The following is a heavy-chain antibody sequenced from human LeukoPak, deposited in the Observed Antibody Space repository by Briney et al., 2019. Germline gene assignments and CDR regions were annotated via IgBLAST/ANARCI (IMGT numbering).Heavy chain of an antibody. D-gene: IGHD2-21*01. Sequence: PGGSLRLSCAASTFVFSVSSMNWVRQAPGKGLEWVSSISRGGNAKHYADSVEGRFTISRDNAKNSLYLQMDSLRVEDTAVYFCAADSEFDIPASFDLWGQGTLVTVSS. CDR2: ISRGGNAK. CDR1: TFVFSVSS. J-gene: IGHJ4*02. V-gene: IGHV3-21*01. CDR3: AADSEFDIPASFDL.